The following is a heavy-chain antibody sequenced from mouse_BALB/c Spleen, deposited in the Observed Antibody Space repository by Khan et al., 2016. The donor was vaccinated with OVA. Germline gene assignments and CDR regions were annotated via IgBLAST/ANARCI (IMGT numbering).Heavy chain of an antibody. CDR1: GISITSGNYR. CDR3: ARDYGSLYWYFDV. D-gene: IGHD1-1*01. J-gene: IGHJ1*01. V-gene: IGHV3-5*02. Sequence: VQLKESGPGLVKPSQTVSLTCTVTGISITSGNYRWSWIRQFPGNKLEWIGNIYYSGTVTYNPSLTSRTTITRDTSKNQFFLEMNSLTAEDTATYYGARDYGSLYWYFDVWGAGTTGTVSS. CDR2: IYYSGTV.